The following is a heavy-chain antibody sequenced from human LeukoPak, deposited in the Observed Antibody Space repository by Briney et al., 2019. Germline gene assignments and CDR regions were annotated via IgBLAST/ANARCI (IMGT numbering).Heavy chain of an antibody. CDR1: GGTFSSYA. D-gene: IGHD3-3*01. V-gene: IGHV1-69*13. CDR3: ARTIFGVVFNYYYYMGV. J-gene: IGHJ6*03. Sequence: ASVKVSCKASGGTFSSYAISWVRQAPGQGLEWMGGIIPIFGTANYAQKFQGRVTITADESTSTAYMELSSLRFEDTAVYYCARTIFGVVFNYYYYMGVWGKGTTVTVSS. CDR2: IIPIFGTA.